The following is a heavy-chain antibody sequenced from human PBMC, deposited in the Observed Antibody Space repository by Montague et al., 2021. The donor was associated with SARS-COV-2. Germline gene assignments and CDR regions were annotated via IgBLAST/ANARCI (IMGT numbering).Heavy chain of an antibody. J-gene: IGHJ5*01. D-gene: IGHD3-22*01. CDR1: GGSFSGYA. CDR3: AGGVMSINMMVGIMTGASPWLDS. CDR2: INQSGSA. Sequence: SETLSLTCAVYGGSFSGYACTWIRQSPGKGLEWIWEINQSGSAKYKPSLKSRVTISVDTSKSQFSLNLSSVTASDTAVYYCAGGVMSINMMVGIMTGASPWLDSWGQGTLVTVSP. V-gene: IGHV4-34*01.